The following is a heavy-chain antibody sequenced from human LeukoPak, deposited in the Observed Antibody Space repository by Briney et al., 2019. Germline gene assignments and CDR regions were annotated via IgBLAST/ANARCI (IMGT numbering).Heavy chain of an antibody. CDR3: AFSEVGTTKVFDY. J-gene: IGHJ4*01. V-gene: IGHV4-4*07. Sequence: PSETLSLTCTVSGDSIRNYYWSWIRQPAGKGLEWIGRISTNGDTNYSPSLNSRVTMSIDESRNQFSLKLNSVTAADTAVYYCAFSEVGTTKVFDYWGQGLVVTVSS. D-gene: IGHD1-26*01. CDR1: GDSIRNYY. CDR2: ISTNGDT.